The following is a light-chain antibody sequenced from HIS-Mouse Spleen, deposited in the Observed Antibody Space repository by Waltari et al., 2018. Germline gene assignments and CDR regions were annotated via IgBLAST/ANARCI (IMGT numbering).Light chain of an antibody. V-gene: IGLV2-14*03. Sequence: QSALTQPASVYGSPGPSVTISCTGTSSDVGGYNYVSWYQQHPGKAPKLMIYDVSNRPSGVSNRFSGSKSGNTASLTISGLQAEDEADYYCSSYTSSSTYVFGTGTKVTVL. CDR2: DVS. CDR3: SSYTSSSTYV. J-gene: IGLJ1*01. CDR1: SSDVGGYNY.